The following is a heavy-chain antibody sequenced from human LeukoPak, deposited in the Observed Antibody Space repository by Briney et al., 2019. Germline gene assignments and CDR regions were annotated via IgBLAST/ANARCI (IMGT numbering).Heavy chain of an antibody. CDR2: IIPIFGTA. V-gene: IGHV1-69*05. Sequence: GASVKVSCKASGGTFSSYAISWVRQAPGQGLEWMGGIIPIFGTANYAQKFQGRVTMTRDTSTSTVYMELSSLRSEDTAVYYCARVPPGGYCSSTSCYPTGWYFDLWGRGTLVTVSS. CDR1: GGTFSSYA. D-gene: IGHD2-2*01. CDR3: ARVPPGGYCSSTSCYPTGWYFDL. J-gene: IGHJ2*01.